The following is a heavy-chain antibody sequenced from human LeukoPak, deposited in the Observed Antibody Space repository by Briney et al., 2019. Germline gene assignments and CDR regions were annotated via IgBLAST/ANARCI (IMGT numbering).Heavy chain of an antibody. CDR1: GGSISSSSYY. V-gene: IGHV4-39*07. D-gene: IGHD3-10*01. J-gene: IGHJ3*02. Sequence: PSETLSLTCTVSGGSISSSSYYWGWIRQSPGKGLEWIGSIYYSGSTYYNPSLKSRITISVDTSKNQFSLKLSSVTAADTAVYYCAREKGVSDAFDIWGQGTMVTVSS. CDR3: AREKGVSDAFDI. CDR2: IYYSGST.